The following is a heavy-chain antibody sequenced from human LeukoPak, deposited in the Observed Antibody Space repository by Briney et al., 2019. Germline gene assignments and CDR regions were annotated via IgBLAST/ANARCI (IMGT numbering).Heavy chain of an antibody. Sequence: SETLSLTCAVSGGSFSGYYWSWIRQPPGKGLEWIGEINHSGSTNYNPSLKSRVTISVDTSKNQFSLKLSSVTAADTAVYYCARPKGFTDWFDPWGQGTLVTVSS. CDR2: INHSGST. CDR1: GGSFSGYY. J-gene: IGHJ5*02. CDR3: ARPKGFTDWFDP. V-gene: IGHV4-34*01.